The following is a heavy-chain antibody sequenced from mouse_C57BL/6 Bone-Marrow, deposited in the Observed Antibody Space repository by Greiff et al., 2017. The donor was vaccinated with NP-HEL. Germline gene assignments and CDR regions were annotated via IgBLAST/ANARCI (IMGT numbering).Heavy chain of an antibody. CDR1: GYSITSGYY. CDR2: ISYDGSN. CDR3: ARGIYGSSYDYFDY. Sequence: DVKLVESGPGLVKPSQSLSLTCSVTGYSITSGYYWNWIRQFPGNKLEWMGYISYDGSNNYNPSLKNRISITRDTSKNQFFLKLNSVTTEDTATYYCARGIYGSSYDYFDYWGQGTTLTVSS. J-gene: IGHJ2*01. V-gene: IGHV3-6*01. D-gene: IGHD1-1*01.